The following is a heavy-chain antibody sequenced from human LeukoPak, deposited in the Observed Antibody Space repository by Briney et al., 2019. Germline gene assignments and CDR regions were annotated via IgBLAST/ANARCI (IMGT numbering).Heavy chain of an antibody. CDR1: GFTFSSYW. CDR2: IKSKTDGGTT. J-gene: IGHJ3*02. Sequence: GGSLRLSCAASGFTFSSYWMSWVRQAPGKGLEWVGRIKSKTDGGTTDYAAPVKGRFTISRDDSKNTLYLQMNSLKTEDTAVYYCTSLMVYAINAFDIWGQGTMVTVSS. V-gene: IGHV3-15*01. CDR3: TSLMVYAINAFDI. D-gene: IGHD2-8*01.